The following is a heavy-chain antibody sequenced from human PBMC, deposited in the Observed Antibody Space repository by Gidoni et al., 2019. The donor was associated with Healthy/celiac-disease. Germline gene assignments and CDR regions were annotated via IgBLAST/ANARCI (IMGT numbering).Heavy chain of an antibody. Sequence: EVQLLESGGGLVQPGGSLRLSCAALGFTFRSYAMSWVRQAPGKGLEWVSAISGSGGSTYYADSVKGRFTISRDNSKNTLYLQMNSLRAEDTAVYYCAKGLRGYSYGYGAFDIWGQGTMVTVSS. CDR3: AKGLRGYSYGYGAFDI. CDR2: ISGSGGST. D-gene: IGHD5-18*01. CDR1: GFTFRSYA. V-gene: IGHV3-23*01. J-gene: IGHJ3*02.